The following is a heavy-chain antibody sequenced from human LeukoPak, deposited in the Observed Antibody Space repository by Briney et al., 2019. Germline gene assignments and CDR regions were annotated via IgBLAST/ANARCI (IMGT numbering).Heavy chain of an antibody. V-gene: IGHV4-39*01. J-gene: IGHJ4*02. CDR1: GGSISSSSYY. CDR3: ARHPTYYDFWSGYYFSGPFLDY. Sequence: SETLSLTCTVSGGSISSSSYYWGWIRQPPGKGLEWIGSIYYSGSTYYNPSLKSRVTISVDTSKNQFSLKLSSVTAADTAVYYCARHPTYYDFWSGYYFSGPFLDYWGQGTLVTVSS. CDR2: IYYSGST. D-gene: IGHD3-3*01.